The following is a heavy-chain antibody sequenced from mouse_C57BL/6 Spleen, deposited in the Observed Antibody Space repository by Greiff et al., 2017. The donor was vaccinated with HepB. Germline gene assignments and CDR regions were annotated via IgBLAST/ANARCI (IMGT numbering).Heavy chain of an antibody. CDR2: ISDGGSYT. V-gene: IGHV5-4*01. Sequence: EVQRVESGGGLVKPGGSLKLSCAASGFTFSSYAMSWVRQTPEKRLEWVATISDGGSYTYYPDNVKGRFTISRDNAKNNLYLQMSHLKSEDTAMYYCARDRRMYSNYDYYAMDYWGQGTSVTVSS. J-gene: IGHJ4*01. D-gene: IGHD2-5*01. CDR1: GFTFSSYA. CDR3: ARDRRMYSNYDYYAMDY.